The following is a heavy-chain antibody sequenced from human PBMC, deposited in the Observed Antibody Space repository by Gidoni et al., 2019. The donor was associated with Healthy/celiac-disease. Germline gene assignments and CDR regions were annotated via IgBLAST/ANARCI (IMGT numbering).Heavy chain of an antibody. V-gene: IGHV1-69*08. Sequence: QVQLVQSGAEVKKPGSSVKVSCKASGGTFSSYTISWVRQAPGQGLEWMGRIIPILGIANYAQKFQGRVTITADKSTSTAYMELSSLRSEDTAVYYCAREKRWELHGYWYFDLWGRGTLVTVSS. D-gene: IGHD1-26*01. CDR3: AREKRWELHGYWYFDL. CDR1: GGTFSSYT. J-gene: IGHJ2*01. CDR2: IIPILGIA.